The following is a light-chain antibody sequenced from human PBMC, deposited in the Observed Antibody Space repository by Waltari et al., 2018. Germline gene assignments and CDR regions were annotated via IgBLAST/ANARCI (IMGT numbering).Light chain of an antibody. J-gene: IGKJ1*01. CDR1: QSLVSSAGNTY. Sequence: DVAMTQSPLSLPVTLGQPASISCRSSQSLVSSAGNTYFTWFQQRPGQSPRRLLYRVANRDSGVPDRFSGSGSGTDFTLRISRVEAEDVGVYYCMQGTHWPWTFGQGTKVEIK. CDR3: MQGTHWPWT. V-gene: IGKV2-30*01. CDR2: RVA.